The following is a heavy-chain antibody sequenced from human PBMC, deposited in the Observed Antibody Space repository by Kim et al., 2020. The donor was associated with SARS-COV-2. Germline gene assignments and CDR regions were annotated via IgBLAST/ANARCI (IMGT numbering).Heavy chain of an antibody. CDR1: GGTFSSYA. CDR2: IIPIFGTA. J-gene: IGHJ5*02. CDR3: ARGSSSFEYWFDP. V-gene: IGHV1-69*13. D-gene: IGHD6-6*01. Sequence: SVKVSCKASGGTFSSYAISWVRQAPGQGLEWMGGIIPIFGTANYAQKFQGRVTITADESTSTAYMELSSLRSEDTAVYYCARGSSSFEYWFDPWGQGTLVTVSS.